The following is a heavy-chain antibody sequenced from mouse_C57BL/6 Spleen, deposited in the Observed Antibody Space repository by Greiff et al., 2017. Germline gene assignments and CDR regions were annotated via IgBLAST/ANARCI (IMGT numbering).Heavy chain of an antibody. J-gene: IGHJ3*01. CDR2: IDPSDSYT. CDR1: GYTFTSYW. CDR3: ARSGYDGAWFAY. V-gene: IGHV1-59*01. D-gene: IGHD2-2*01. Sequence: QVQLQQPGAELVRPGTSVKLSCKASGYTFTSYWMHWVKQRPGQGLEWIGVIDPSDSYTNYNQKFKGKATLTVDTSSSTAYMQLRSLTSEDSAVYYCARSGYDGAWFAYWGQGTLVTVSA.